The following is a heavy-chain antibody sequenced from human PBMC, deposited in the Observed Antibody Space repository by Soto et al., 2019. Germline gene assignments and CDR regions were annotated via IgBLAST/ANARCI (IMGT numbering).Heavy chain of an antibody. CDR2: IIPIFGAA. Sequence: QVQLVQSGAEVKKPGSSVKVSCKASGGTFSSYAISWGRQAPGQGLEWMGGIIPIFGAADYAQKFQGRVTISADESTSTVYLELSSLTSEDTAAYYCGRSRDSSGYHGMDVWGQGTTVSVSS. J-gene: IGHJ6*02. CDR3: GRSRDSSGYHGMDV. D-gene: IGHD3-22*01. CDR1: GGTFSSYA. V-gene: IGHV1-69*01.